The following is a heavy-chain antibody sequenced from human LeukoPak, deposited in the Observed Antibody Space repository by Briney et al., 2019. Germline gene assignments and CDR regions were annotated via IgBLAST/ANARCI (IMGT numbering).Heavy chain of an antibody. CDR2: IYFSGST. D-gene: IGHD2-15*01. Sequence: SETLSLTCTVSDVSITSFYWSWIRQPPGKGLEWIVYIYFSGSTNYNPPLKSRVTVSLDTTKNQVSLKLSSVSAADTAVYYCASTGYCIGGSCYSNYFDHWGQGTLVTVSS. V-gene: IGHV4-59*08. J-gene: IGHJ4*02. CDR1: DVSITSFY. CDR3: ASTGYCIGGSCYSNYFDH.